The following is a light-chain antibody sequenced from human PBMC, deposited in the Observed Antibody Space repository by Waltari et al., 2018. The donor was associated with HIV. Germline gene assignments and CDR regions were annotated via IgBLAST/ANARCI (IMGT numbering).Light chain of an antibody. CDR3: FSKYSNGRQEL. CDR2: ECS. CDR1: ALATQY. V-gene: IGLV3-10*01. Sequence: SHELAQPPSVSVSPGQMARITCSGDALATQYVYWYQQKSGQAPVLVIHECSRRPSAVPGRYTGSSSGTLSTFTLTAAHVNDEGHYYCFSKYSNGRQELFSGGTMLTV. J-gene: IGLJ2*01.